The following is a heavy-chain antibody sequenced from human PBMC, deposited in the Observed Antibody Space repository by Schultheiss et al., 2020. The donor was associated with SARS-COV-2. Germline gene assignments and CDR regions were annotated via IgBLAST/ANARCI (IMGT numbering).Heavy chain of an antibody. V-gene: IGHV3-23*01. CDR2: ISGSGGST. D-gene: IGHD2-2*01. Sequence: GESLKISCAASGFTFSSYAMSWVRQAPGKGLEWVSAISGSGGSTYYADSVKGRFTISRDNSKNTLYLQMNSLRAEDTALYYCAKEHIVVVPAVDNPWGQGTLVTVSS. CDR3: AKEHIVVVPAVDNP. CDR1: GFTFSSYA. J-gene: IGHJ5*02.